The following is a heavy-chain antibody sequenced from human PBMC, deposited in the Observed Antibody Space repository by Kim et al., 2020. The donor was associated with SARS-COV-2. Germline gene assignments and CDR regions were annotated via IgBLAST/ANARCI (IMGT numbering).Heavy chain of an antibody. CDR3: AKEGSSSWYYFDY. CDR1: GFTFSSYG. J-gene: IGHJ4*02. Sequence: GGSLRLSCAASGFTFSSYGMHWVRQAPGKGLEWVAVISYDGSNKYYADSVKGRFTISRDNSKNTRYLQMNSLRAEDTAVYYCAKEGSSSWYYFDYWGQGTLVTVSP. CDR2: ISYDGSNK. D-gene: IGHD6-13*01. V-gene: IGHV3-30*18.